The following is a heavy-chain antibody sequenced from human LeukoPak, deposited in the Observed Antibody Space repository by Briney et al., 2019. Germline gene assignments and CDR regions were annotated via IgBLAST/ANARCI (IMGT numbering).Heavy chain of an antibody. CDR2: MNPNSGNT. D-gene: IGHD6-19*01. CDR3: ARDLFSGWYQSGYFDY. Sequence: ASVKVSCKASGYTFTSYDINWVRQATGQGLEWMGWMNPNSGNTGYAQKFQGRVTMTTDTSTSTAYMELRSLRSDDTAVYYCARDLFSGWYQSGYFDYWGQGTLVTVSS. J-gene: IGHJ4*02. CDR1: GYTFTSYD. V-gene: IGHV1-8*01.